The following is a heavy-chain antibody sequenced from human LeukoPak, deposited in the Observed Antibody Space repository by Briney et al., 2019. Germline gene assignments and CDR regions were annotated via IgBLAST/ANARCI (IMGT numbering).Heavy chain of an antibody. CDR3: ARGYSGSYGLNWYFDL. Sequence: SETLSLTCTVSGGSISSSSYYWGWIRQPPGKGLEWIGSIYYSGSTYYNPSLKSRVTISVDTSKNQFSLKLSSVTAADTAVYYCARGYSGSYGLNWYFDLWGRGTLATVSS. V-gene: IGHV4-39*07. CDR1: GGSISSSSYY. CDR2: IYYSGST. J-gene: IGHJ2*01. D-gene: IGHD1-26*01.